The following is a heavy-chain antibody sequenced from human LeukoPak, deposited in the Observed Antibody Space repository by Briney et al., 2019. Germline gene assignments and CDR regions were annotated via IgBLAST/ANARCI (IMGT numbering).Heavy chain of an antibody. CDR3: ARDRYCSSTSCYITIDY. CDR1: GFTFSSYG. Sequence: GGSLRLSCAASGFTFSSYGMHWVRQAPGKGLEWVAVIWYDGSNKYYADSVKGRFTISRDNPKNTLYLQMNSLRAEDTAVYYCARDRYCSSTSCYITIDYWGQGTLVTVSS. CDR2: IWYDGSNK. D-gene: IGHD2-2*02. V-gene: IGHV3-33*01. J-gene: IGHJ4*02.